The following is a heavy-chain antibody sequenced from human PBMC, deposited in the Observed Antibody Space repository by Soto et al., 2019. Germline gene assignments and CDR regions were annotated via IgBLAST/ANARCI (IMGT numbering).Heavy chain of an antibody. CDR2: TYHRGST. CDR3: ARIGGYHGPLDY. CDR1: GVSISSYF. V-gene: IGHV4-59*01. J-gene: IGHJ4*02. Sequence: DTLSLTCSVAGVSISSYFWSWIRQAPGRGLEWIGYTYHRGSTNYSPSLKSRVAISLDTSENQFSLKVNSVTAADTAVYYCARIGGYHGPLDYWGQGTPVTVSS. D-gene: IGHD6-25*01.